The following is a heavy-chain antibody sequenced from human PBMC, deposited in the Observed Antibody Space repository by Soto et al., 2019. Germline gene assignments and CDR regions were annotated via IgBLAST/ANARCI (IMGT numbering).Heavy chain of an antibody. J-gene: IGHJ4*02. CDR1: GFTFSSYA. V-gene: IGHV3-23*01. D-gene: IGHD3-22*01. Sequence: GGALRLSCAASGFTFSSYAMSWVRQAPGKGLEWVSAISGSGGSTYYADSVKGRFTISRDNSKNTLYLQMNSLRAEDTAVYYCAKYYYDSSGQYYFDYWGQGTPVTVSS. CDR2: ISGSGGST. CDR3: AKYYYDSSGQYYFDY.